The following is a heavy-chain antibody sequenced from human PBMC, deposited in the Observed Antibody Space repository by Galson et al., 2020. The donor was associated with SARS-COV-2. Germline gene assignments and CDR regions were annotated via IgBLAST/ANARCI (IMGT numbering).Heavy chain of an antibody. J-gene: IGHJ4*02. CDR3: ARDEASGPTIFYY. V-gene: IGHV4-4*07. Sequence: SETLSLTCIVCGDSISGYYWNWIRQPAGKGLEWIGRMHSGGSTNHNPSLRSRVTMSVDTSKNQFSLKLTSVTAADTAVYYCARDEASGPTIFYYWGQGALVTVSS. CDR2: MHSGGST. CDR1: GDSISGYY. D-gene: IGHD3-10*02.